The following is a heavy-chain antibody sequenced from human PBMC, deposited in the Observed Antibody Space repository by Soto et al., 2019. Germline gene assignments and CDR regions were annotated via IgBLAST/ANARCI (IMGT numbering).Heavy chain of an antibody. V-gene: IGHV1-69*13. CDR3: ARDMGYSSSSYGMDV. D-gene: IGHD6-6*01. Sequence: GPSVKDACKASGGTFSSYAISWVRQAPGQGLEWMGGIIPIFGTANYAQKFQGRVTITADESTSTAYMELSSLRSEDTAVYYCARDMGYSSSSYGMDVWGQGTTVTVSS. CDR1: GGTFSSYA. CDR2: IIPIFGTA. J-gene: IGHJ6*02.